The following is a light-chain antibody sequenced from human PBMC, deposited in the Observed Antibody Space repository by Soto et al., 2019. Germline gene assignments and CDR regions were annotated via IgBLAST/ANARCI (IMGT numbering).Light chain of an antibody. CDR2: GAS. Sequence: EIVMTQSPATLSVSPGERATLSCRASQSVSSSLAWYQQKPGQAPRLLIFGASTRATGIPARFSGSGSGTEFTLTISSLQSEDFAVYYCQQRASWPSTFGGGTKVDVK. V-gene: IGKV3-15*01. CDR3: QQRASWPST. J-gene: IGKJ4*01. CDR1: QSVSSS.